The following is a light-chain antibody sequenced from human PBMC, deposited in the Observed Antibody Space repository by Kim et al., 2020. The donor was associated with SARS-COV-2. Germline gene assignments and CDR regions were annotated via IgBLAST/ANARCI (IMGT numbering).Light chain of an antibody. CDR3: SSYTSSATYV. J-gene: IGLJ1*01. CDR2: AVT. Sequence: QSVLTQPASVSGSPGQSVTISCTGTSTDVGAYNYVSWYQQHPGKAPQLMIYAVTKRPSGVSNRFSGSKSGITASLTIAGLQAEDAADYYCSSYTSSATYVFGSGTKVTVL. V-gene: IGLV2-14*01. CDR1: STDVGAYNY.